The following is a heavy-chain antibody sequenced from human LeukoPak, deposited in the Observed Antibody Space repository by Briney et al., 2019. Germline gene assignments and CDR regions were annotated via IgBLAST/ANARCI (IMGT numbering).Heavy chain of an antibody. J-gene: IGHJ1*01. D-gene: IGHD6-19*01. CDR1: GYSFTSYW. CDR2: IYPGDSDT. CDR3: ARPTRSGWYSPPWQH. Sequence: GESLKISCKGSGYSFTSYWIGWVRQMPGKGLEWMGIIYPGDSDTRYSLSFQGQVTISADKSISTAYLQWSSLKASDTAMYYCARPTRSGWYSPPWQHWGQGTLVTVSS. V-gene: IGHV5-51*01.